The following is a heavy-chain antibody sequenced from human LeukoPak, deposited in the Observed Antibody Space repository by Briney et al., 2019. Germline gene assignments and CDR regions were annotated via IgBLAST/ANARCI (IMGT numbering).Heavy chain of an antibody. D-gene: IGHD4-17*01. CDR1: GFTVSSNY. CDR3: ARGLAGDYPDY. Sequence: SGGSLRLSCAAASGFTVSSNYMSWVRQAPGKGLEWVSVIYSGGSTYYADSVKGRFTISRDNSKNTLYLQMNSLRAEDTAVYYCARGLAGDYPDYWGQGTLVTVSS. CDR2: IYSGGST. V-gene: IGHV3-53*01. J-gene: IGHJ4*02.